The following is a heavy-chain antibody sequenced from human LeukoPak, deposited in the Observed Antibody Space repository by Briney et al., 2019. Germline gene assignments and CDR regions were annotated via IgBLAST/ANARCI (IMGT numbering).Heavy chain of an antibody. CDR1: GGSISSSSYY. D-gene: IGHD6-19*01. V-gene: IGHV4-39*01. Sequence: SETLSLTCTVSGGSISSSSYYWGWIRQPPGKGLECIGSIYYSGSTYYNPSLKSRVTISVDTSKNQFSLTLSSVTGADTAIYYCARKVNYVGAGTRFLDVWGTGTTVTISS. CDR2: IYYSGST. J-gene: IGHJ6*04. CDR3: ARKVNYVGAGTRFLDV.